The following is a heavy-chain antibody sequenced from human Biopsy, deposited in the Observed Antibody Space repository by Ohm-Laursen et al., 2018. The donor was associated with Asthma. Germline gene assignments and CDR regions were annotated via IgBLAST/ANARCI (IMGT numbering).Heavy chain of an antibody. V-gene: IGHV3-53*01. CDR1: GFTVSRDY. Sequence: SLRLSCSASGFTVSRDYMFWVRQAPRKGLEWVSVIYSGGTSHTADSVRGRFTISRDYSKNTLYLQMHSLRAEDTAVYYCARGDSSGWSQYYFDYWGQGTLVTVSS. CDR2: IYSGGTS. CDR3: ARGDSSGWSQYYFDY. D-gene: IGHD6-19*01. J-gene: IGHJ4*02.